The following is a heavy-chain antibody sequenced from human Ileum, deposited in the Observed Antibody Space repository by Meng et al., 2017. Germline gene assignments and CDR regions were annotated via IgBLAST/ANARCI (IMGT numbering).Heavy chain of an antibody. CDR3: ARGFYDSRGYSNPFDY. CDR1: GASISSDN. CDR2: ISYSGST. J-gene: IGHJ4*02. Sequence: QVALQESGPGLVKPSETLSLTRPVSGASISSDNWSWIRQPPGKGPEWIGYISYSGSTKYDPSLKSRLSLSLDTSKNQISLKLTSVTAADTAVYYCARGFYDSRGYSNPFDYWGQGTLVTVSS. V-gene: IGHV4-59*01. D-gene: IGHD3-22*01.